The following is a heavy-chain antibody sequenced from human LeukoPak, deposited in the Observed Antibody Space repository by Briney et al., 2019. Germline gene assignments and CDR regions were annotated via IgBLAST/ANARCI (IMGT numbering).Heavy chain of an antibody. J-gene: IGHJ4*02. CDR2: TYYWSKWYN. V-gene: IGHV6-1*01. D-gene: IGHD3-10*01. CDR3: ARGELLWFGELSAFDY. CDR1: GDSVSSNSAA. Sequence: QTLSLTCAISGDSVSSNSAAWNWIRQSPSRGLEWLGRTYYWSKWYNDYAVSVKSRITINPDTSKNQFSLQLNSVTPEDTAVYYCARGELLWFGELSAFDYWGQGTLVTVSS.